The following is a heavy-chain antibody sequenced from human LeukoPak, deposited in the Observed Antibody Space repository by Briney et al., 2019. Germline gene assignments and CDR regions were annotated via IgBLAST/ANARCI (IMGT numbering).Heavy chain of an antibody. CDR3: ARCPGYSYGPDWYFDL. V-gene: IGHV3-11*06. J-gene: IGHJ2*01. D-gene: IGHD5-18*01. CDR2: ISSSSSYT. CDR1: GFTFSDYY. Sequence: PGGSLRLSCAASGFTFSDYYMSWIRQAPGKGLEWVSYISSSSSYTNYADSVKGRFTISRDNVKNSLYLQMNSLRAEDTAVYYCARCPGYSYGPDWYFDLWGRGTLVTVSS.